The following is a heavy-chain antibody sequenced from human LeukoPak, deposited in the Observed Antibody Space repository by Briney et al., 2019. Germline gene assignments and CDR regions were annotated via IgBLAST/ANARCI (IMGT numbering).Heavy chain of an antibody. Sequence: GGSLRLSCAASRFSFSSYSMNWVRQAPGKGLEWVSYISSSSTIYYADSVKGRFTISRDNAKNSLYLQMNSLRAEDTAVYYCARSYYYDSSGYQDYWGQGTLVTVSS. J-gene: IGHJ4*02. V-gene: IGHV3-48*04. CDR2: ISSSSTI. CDR3: ARSYYYDSSGYQDY. D-gene: IGHD3-22*01. CDR1: RFSFSSYS.